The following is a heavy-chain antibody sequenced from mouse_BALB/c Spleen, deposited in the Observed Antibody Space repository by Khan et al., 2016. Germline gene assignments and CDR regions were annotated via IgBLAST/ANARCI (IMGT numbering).Heavy chain of an antibody. J-gene: IGHJ2*01. CDR1: GYSVTSDYA. V-gene: IGHV3-2*02. Sequence: EVQLQESGPGLVKPSQSLSLTCTVTGYSVTSDYAWNWIRQSTGNKLEWMGYIRYSGSTTYNPSLKSRISITRDTSKNQFFLQLNSVSAEDTATDYCARDWAYFDDWGQGTTLTVSS. CDR2: IRYSGST. D-gene: IGHD4-1*01. CDR3: ARDWAYFDD.